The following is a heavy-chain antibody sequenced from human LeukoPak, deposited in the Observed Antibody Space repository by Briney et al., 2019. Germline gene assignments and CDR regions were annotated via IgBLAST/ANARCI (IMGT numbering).Heavy chain of an antibody. CDR1: GLTVSSNY. CDR3: ARGQRAAASFDY. J-gene: IGHJ4*02. V-gene: IGHV3-66*01. CDR2: IYLGGST. D-gene: IGHD6-13*01. Sequence: GGSLRLSCAASGLTVSSNYMNWVRQAPGKGVEWVSLIYLGGSTYYADSVKGRFTISRDNSKNTLYLQMNSLRADDTAVYYCARGQRAAASFDYWGQGTLVTVSS.